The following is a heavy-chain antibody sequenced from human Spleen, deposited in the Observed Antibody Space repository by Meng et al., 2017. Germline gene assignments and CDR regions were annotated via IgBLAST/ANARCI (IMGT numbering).Heavy chain of an antibody. D-gene: IGHD3-10*01. J-gene: IGHJ4*02. CDR3: ARVQFGSGSYSDY. CDR2: INTDASST. Sequence: GESLKISCAASGFTFSSYNMHWVRQTPGEGLVWVSRINTDASSTGYADSVKGRFTISRDNAKNSLYLQMNSLRAEDTALYYCARVQFGSGSYSDYWGQGTLVTVSS. V-gene: IGHV3-74*01. CDR1: GFTFSSYN.